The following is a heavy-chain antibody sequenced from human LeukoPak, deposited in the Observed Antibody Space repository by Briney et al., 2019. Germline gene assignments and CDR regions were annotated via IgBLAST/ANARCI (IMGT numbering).Heavy chain of an antibody. Sequence: GGSLRLSCAASGFTFSSYGMSWVRQAPGKGLEWVSAISGSGGSTYYADSVKGRFTISRDNSKNTLYLQMNSLRAEDTAVYYCAKAKKVIAAAGDAHFDYWGQGTLVTVSS. CDR2: ISGSGGST. D-gene: IGHD6-13*01. CDR1: GFTFSSYG. V-gene: IGHV3-23*01. J-gene: IGHJ4*02. CDR3: AKAKKVIAAAGDAHFDY.